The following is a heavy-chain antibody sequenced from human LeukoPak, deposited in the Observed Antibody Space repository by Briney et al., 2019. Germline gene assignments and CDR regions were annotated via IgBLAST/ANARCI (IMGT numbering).Heavy chain of an antibody. J-gene: IGHJ3*01. Sequence: PGTSLRLSCAASGLTFSNHVMHWVRQAPGQGLEWVALISYDGSGNYYADSVKGRFTISRDNSKNTLYLQMNSLRPEDTAVYYCAKDPGRTYYLLTHDGFDLWGQGTMVAVSS. CDR2: ISYDGSGN. V-gene: IGHV3-30*18. CDR3: AKDPGRTYYLLTHDGFDL. CDR1: GLTFSNHV. D-gene: IGHD1-26*01.